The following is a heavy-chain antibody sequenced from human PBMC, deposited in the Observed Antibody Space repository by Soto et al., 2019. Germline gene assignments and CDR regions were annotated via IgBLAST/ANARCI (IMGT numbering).Heavy chain of an antibody. CDR2: FIAMLGTP. Sequence: GASVKVSCKASGGTFGSQGIAWVRQAPGQGLEWMGGFIAMLGTPTYAKKVQGRATISADESLTSSYLELRSLRSEDTGVYFCARGATANFDYWGQGTVVTVSS. D-gene: IGHD5-12*01. CDR1: GGTFGSQG. CDR3: ARGATANFDY. J-gene: IGHJ4*02. V-gene: IGHV1-69*13.